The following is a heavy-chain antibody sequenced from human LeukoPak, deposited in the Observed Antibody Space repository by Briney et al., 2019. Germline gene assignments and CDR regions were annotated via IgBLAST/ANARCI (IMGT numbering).Heavy chain of an antibody. V-gene: IGHV3-23*01. J-gene: IGHJ4*02. CDR1: GFTYSSCV. CDR3: AKRHCSSTHCYAFDY. CDR2: ISGSGGRT. Sequence: TGGSLRLSCATSGFTYSSCVMAWVRQAPGKGLEWVSSISGSGGRTYYADSVKGRFTISRDNSMNTLYLQMNSLTAEDTVVYYCAKRHCSSTHCYAFDYWGQGTLVTVSS. D-gene: IGHD2-2*01.